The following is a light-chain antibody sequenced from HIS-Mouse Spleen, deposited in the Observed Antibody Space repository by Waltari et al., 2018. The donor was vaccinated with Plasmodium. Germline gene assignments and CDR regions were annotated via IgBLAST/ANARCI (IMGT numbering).Light chain of an antibody. J-gene: IGKJ1*01. Sequence: DIQMTQSPSSLSASVGDSVTITCRASQSISSYLNWYQQKPGKAPKLLIYAASSLQSGVPSRFSGSGSGTDFTLTINSLQPEYFATYYCQQSYSTWTFGQGTKVEIK. CDR3: QQSYSTWT. CDR1: QSISSY. V-gene: IGKV1-39*01. CDR2: AAS.